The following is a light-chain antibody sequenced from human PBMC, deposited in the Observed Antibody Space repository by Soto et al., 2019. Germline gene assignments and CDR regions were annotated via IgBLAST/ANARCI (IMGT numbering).Light chain of an antibody. CDR2: DVT. Sequence: QSGLTQPASVSGSPGQSITISCTGSSSDIRVYNYVSWYQQHPGKAPKLLIYDVTDRPSGVSNRFSGSKSGNTASLTISGLQAEDEADYYCSSYSSDTTPVIFGGGTKLTVL. V-gene: IGLV2-14*03. CDR1: SSDIRVYNY. CDR3: SSYSSDTTPVI. J-gene: IGLJ2*01.